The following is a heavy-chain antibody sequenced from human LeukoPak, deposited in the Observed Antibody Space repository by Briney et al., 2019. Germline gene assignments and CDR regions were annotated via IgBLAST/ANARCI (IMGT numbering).Heavy chain of an antibody. Sequence: PGGSLRLSCAASGFTFSSYSMYWVRQAPGKGLEWVSSISSSSSYIYYADSVKGRFTISRDNAKNSLYLQMNSLRAEDTAVYYCARDLDGYNAFDYWGQGTLVTVSS. V-gene: IGHV3-21*01. CDR3: ARDLDGYNAFDY. CDR2: ISSSSSYI. CDR1: GFTFSSYS. D-gene: IGHD5-24*01. J-gene: IGHJ4*02.